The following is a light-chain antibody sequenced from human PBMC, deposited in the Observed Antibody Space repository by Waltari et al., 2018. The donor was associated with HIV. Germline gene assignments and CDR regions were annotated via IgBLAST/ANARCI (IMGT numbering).Light chain of an antibody. Sequence: DSVMTQSPDYLAVSLGERATINCKSSQSVLYSSNNKKYLAWYQQKPGQPPKLLIYWASTQKSGVPDRFIGSASGTDFTRTISSLQAEDVAVYYCQQYYSPPTTFGQGTKVDIK. CDR1: QSVLYSSNNKKY. J-gene: IGKJ1*01. CDR3: QQYYSPPTT. V-gene: IGKV4-1*01. CDR2: WAS.